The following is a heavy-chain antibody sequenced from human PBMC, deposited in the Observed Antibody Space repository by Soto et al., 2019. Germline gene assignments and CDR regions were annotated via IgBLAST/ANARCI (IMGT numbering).Heavy chain of an antibody. Sequence: SATLSLTSTVSAGSINHYYSTWIRQPPGKGLEWMGYIYYSGTTTNYNPSLKSRVTLSVDTSKNQFSLKLSSVTAADTAVYYCARLGGSYAVPHFDYWGEGTLVTVS. CDR1: AGSINHYY. J-gene: IGHJ4*02. V-gene: IGHV4-59*08. D-gene: IGHD1-26*01. CDR2: IYYSGTT. CDR3: ARLGGSYAVPHFDY.